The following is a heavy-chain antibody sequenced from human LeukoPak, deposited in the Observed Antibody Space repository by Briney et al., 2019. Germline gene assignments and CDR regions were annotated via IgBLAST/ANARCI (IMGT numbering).Heavy chain of an antibody. CDR1: GYTFTSYD. D-gene: IGHD3-9*01. CDR3: ARLPLRYFDWLLSRGSYYYYGMDV. CDR2: MNPNSGNT. Sequence: ASVKVSCKASGYTFTSYDINWVRQATGQGLEWMGWMNPNSGNTGYAQKFQGRVTMTRNTSISTAYMELSSLRSEDTAVYYCARLPLRYFDWLLSRGSYYYYGMDVWGQGTTVTVSS. J-gene: IGHJ6*02. V-gene: IGHV1-8*01.